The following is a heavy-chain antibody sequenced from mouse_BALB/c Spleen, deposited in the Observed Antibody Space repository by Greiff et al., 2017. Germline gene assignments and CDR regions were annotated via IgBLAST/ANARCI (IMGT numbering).Heavy chain of an antibody. J-gene: IGHJ1*01. D-gene: IGHD4-1*01. CDR2: INPYNDGT. CDR1: GYTFTSYV. CDR3: ARSTRTVTSSWYFDV. Sequence: EVKLVESGPELVKPGASVKMSCKASGYTFTSYVMHWVKQKPGQGLEWIGYINPYNDGTKYNEKFKGKATLTSDKSSSTAYMELSSLTSEDSAVYYCARSTRTVTSSWYFDVWGAGTTVTVSS. V-gene: IGHV1-14*01.